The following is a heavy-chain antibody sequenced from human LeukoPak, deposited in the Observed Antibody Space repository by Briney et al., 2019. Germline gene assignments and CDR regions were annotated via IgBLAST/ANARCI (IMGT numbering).Heavy chain of an antibody. J-gene: IGHJ5*02. Sequence: PGGSLRLSCAASGFTFSSYSMNWVREAPGKGLEWVSSISSSSSYIYYADSVKGRFTISRDNAKNSLYLQMNSLRAEDTAVYYCAKLDHTVTTEDWFDPWGQGTLVTVSS. CDR2: ISSSSSYI. D-gene: IGHD4-17*01. V-gene: IGHV3-21*01. CDR1: GFTFSSYS. CDR3: AKLDHTVTTEDWFDP.